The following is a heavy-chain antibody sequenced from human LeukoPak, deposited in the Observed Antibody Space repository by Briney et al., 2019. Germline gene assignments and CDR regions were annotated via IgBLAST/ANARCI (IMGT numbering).Heavy chain of an antibody. CDR2: IYNSGTT. Sequence: GGSLRLSCAASGFTVSNSYMAWVRQAPGKGLEWVSFIYNSGTTSHADSVKGRFTISRDNSKNTLYLQMNTLRAEDTAVYYCAREDILTGFDYWGQGTLVTVSS. CDR1: GFTVSNSY. J-gene: IGHJ4*02. V-gene: IGHV3-53*01. D-gene: IGHD3-9*01. CDR3: AREDILTGFDY.